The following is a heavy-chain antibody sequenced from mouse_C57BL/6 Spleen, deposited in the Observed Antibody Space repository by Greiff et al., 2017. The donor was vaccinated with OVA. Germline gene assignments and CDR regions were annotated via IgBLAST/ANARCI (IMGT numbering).Heavy chain of an antibody. CDR1: GYAFTNYL. D-gene: IGHD3-3*01. J-gene: IGHJ3*01. V-gene: IGHV1-54*01. Sequence: QVQLQQSGAELVRPGTSVKVSCKASGYAFTNYLIEWVKQRPGQGLEWIGVINPGSGGTNYNEKFKGKATLTADKDSSTAYMQLSCLTSEDSAVYFCAREGTFAYWGQGTLVTVSA. CDR3: AREGTFAY. CDR2: INPGSGGT.